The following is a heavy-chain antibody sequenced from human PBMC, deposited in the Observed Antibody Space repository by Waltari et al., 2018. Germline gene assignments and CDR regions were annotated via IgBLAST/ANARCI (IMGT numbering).Heavy chain of an antibody. CDR3: AVSSAYCGGDCCFDY. CDR2: IGVGKGST. J-gene: IGHJ4*02. V-gene: IGHV1-58*01. D-gene: IGHD2-21*01. CDR1: GFTFTSSA. Sequence: QMQLVQSGPEVKKPGTSVKVSCKASGFTFTSSAVQWVRQARGQRLGWTGWIGVGKGSTNYAQKFQERVTITRDMSTSTAYMELSSLRSEDTAVYYCAVSSAYCGGDCCFDYWGQGTLVTVSS.